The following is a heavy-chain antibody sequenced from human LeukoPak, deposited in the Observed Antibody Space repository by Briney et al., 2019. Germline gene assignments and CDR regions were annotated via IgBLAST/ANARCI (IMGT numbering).Heavy chain of an antibody. Sequence: GASVKVSCKASGYTFTSYYMHWVRQAPGQGLEWMGIINPSGGSTSYAQKFQGRVTLTRDTSTSTVYMDLSSLRSEDTAVYYCARSKDRRFLEWLGTFDYWGQGTLVTVS. CDR1: GYTFTSYY. D-gene: IGHD3-3*01. J-gene: IGHJ4*02. CDR3: ARSKDRRFLEWLGTFDY. V-gene: IGHV1-46*01. CDR2: INPSGGST.